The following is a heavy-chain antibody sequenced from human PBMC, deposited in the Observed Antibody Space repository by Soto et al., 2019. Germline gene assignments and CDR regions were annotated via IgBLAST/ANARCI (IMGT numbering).Heavy chain of an antibody. D-gene: IGHD1-1*01. J-gene: IGHJ4*02. Sequence: QVQLVQSGAEVKKPGASVKVSCKASGYNFIDYSINWVRQAPGQGLEWMGWMNPKSGHTAYAQKIQARVILTRDTSINTVYMELSSLTSGDTAVNFCARRIPDGKFDSWGRGTQVTVSP. V-gene: IGHV1-8*01. CDR3: ARRIPDGKFDS. CDR1: GYNFIDYS. CDR2: MNPKSGHT.